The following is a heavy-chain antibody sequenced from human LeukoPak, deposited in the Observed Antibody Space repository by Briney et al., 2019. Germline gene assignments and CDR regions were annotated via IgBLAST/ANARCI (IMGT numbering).Heavy chain of an antibody. CDR2: ISDSGGST. J-gene: IGHJ4*02. Sequence: GRSLRLSCAASGFTFSSYAMSWVRQAPGKGLEWVSTISDSGGSTYYADSVKGRFTISRDNSKNTLYLQMNSLRAEDTAVYNCAKVRLGGYSFDYWGQGTLVTVSS. CDR3: AKVRLGGYSFDY. V-gene: IGHV3-23*01. CDR1: GFTFSSYA.